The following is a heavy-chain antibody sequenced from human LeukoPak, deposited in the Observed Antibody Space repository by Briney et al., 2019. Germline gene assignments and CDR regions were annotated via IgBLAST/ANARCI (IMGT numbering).Heavy chain of an antibody. CDR2: IDPESGGT. J-gene: IGHJ4*02. V-gene: IGHV1-2*02. D-gene: IGHD2-21*02. CDR1: GYTFTGCY. CDR3: ARDSRSCGGDCYSSQFPHYYFDY. Sequence: ASVKVSCKASGYTFTGCYVHWVRQVPGQGPEWLGWIDPESGGTNYAQKFQGRVTMTRDTSITTVYVDLSRLRSDDTAVYYCARDSRSCGGDCYSSQFPHYYFDYWGQGTLVTVSS.